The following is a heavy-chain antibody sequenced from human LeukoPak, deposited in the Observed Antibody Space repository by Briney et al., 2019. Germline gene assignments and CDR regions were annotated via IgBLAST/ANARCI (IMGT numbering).Heavy chain of an antibody. V-gene: IGHV4-34*01. D-gene: IGHD2-2*01. CDR1: GGSFSGYY. CDR3: ARPQGIGYCSSTSFYSFDY. J-gene: IGHJ4*02. Sequence: SEALSLTCAVYGGSFSGYYWSWIRQPPAKGLEWMGEINHSGSTNYNPSLKSRVTISVDTSKNHFSLKLSSVTAADTAVYYCARPQGIGYCSSTSFYSFDYWGQGALVTVSS. CDR2: INHSGST.